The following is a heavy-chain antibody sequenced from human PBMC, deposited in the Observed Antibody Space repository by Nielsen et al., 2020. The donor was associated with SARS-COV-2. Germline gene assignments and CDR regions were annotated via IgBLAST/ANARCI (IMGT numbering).Heavy chain of an antibody. D-gene: IGHD6-13*01. J-gene: IGHJ5*02. Sequence: GESLKISCAASGFTFSSYSMNWVRQAPGKGLEWVSYISSSSSTIYYADSVKGRFTISRDNAKNSLYLQMNSLRTEDTALYYCAKDIGSSSWYDPNWFDPWGQGTLVTVSS. V-gene: IGHV3-48*01. CDR3: AKDIGSSSWYDPNWFDP. CDR1: GFTFSSYS. CDR2: ISSSSSTI.